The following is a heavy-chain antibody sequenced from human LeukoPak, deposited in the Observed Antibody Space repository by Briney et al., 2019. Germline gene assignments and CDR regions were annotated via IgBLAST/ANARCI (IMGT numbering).Heavy chain of an antibody. V-gene: IGHV3-30*04. CDR2: ISYDGSIE. CDR3: ARDRGLISAADYFDY. D-gene: IGHD6-13*01. J-gene: IGHJ4*02. CDR1: GFTFSSYA. Sequence: GGSLRLSCAASGFTFSSYAMHWVRQAPGKGLEWVAVISYDGSIEAYADSVRGRFTASRDKSKNTLYLQMNSLRVEETAVYSCARDRGLISAADYFDYWGQGTLVTVSS.